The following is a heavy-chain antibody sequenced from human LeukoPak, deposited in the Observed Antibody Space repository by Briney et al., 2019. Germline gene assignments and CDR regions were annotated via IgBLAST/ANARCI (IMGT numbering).Heavy chain of an antibody. V-gene: IGHV3-48*03. CDR2: ISSSGNTI. CDR1: GFTLSSYE. D-gene: IGHD1-26*01. CDR3: ARGIVGALDAFDI. Sequence: PGGSLRLSCAASGFTLSSYEMNWVRQAPGKGLEWVSYISSSGNTIYYADSVKGRFTISRDNSKNTLYLQMNSLRAEDTAVYYCARGIVGALDAFDIWGQGTMVTVSS. J-gene: IGHJ3*02.